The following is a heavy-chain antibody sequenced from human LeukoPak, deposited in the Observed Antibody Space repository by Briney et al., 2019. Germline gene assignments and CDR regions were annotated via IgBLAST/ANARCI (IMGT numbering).Heavy chain of an antibody. CDR2: ISSSSSYI. CDR1: GFTFSSYS. CDR3: ARPGSSWYGPDGY. D-gene: IGHD6-13*01. V-gene: IGHV3-21*01. Sequence: PGGSLRLSCAASGFTFSSYSMNWVRQAPGKGLEWVSSISSSSSYIYYADSVKGRFTISRDNAKNSLYLQMNSLRAEDTAVYYCARPGSSWYGPDGYWGQGTLVTVSS. J-gene: IGHJ4*02.